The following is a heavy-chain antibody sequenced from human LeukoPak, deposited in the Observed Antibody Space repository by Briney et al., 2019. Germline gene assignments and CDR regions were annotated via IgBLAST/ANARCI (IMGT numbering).Heavy chain of an antibody. CDR3: ARLQWFDY. CDR1: GGSISSSNYY. V-gene: IGHV4-39*01. D-gene: IGHD6-19*01. Sequence: KASETLSLTCTVSGGSISSSNYYWGWIRQPPGKGLEWIGNIYYSGSTYYNPSLTSRVTISVDTSKNQFSLKLSSVTAADTAVYYCARLQWFDYWGQGTLVTVSS. CDR2: IYYSGST. J-gene: IGHJ4*02.